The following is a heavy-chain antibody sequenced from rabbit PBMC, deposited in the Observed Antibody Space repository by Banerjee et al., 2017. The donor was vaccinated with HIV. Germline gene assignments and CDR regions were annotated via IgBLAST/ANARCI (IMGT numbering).Heavy chain of an antibody. V-gene: IGHV1S40*01. CDR3: VRNSPNL. CDR1: GFSLSKAAY. J-gene: IGHJ4*01. CDR2: IYNGDGST. Sequence: QSLEESGGGLFQPGGSLALTCKASGFSLSKAAYMCWVRQAPGKGLEWIGSIYNGDGSTYYASWAKGRFTISKTSSTTVTLQMTSLTAADTATYFCVRNSPNLWVPGTLVTVS.